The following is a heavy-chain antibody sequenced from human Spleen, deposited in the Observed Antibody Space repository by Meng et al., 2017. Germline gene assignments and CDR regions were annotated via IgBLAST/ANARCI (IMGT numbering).Heavy chain of an antibody. CDR2: INPNGGGT. CDR3: VTRGNPYLNC. V-gene: IGHV1-2*06. Sequence: VQLGQSGAVVKKPGASVKFSCQASGNIFTAHYVHWVRQAPGEGLEWVGRINPNGGGTDLAQKFQGRVTMTRDTSINTAYMELSSLRSEDTAVYYCVTRGNPYLNCWGQGTLVTVSS. CDR1: GNIFTAHY. J-gene: IGHJ4*02.